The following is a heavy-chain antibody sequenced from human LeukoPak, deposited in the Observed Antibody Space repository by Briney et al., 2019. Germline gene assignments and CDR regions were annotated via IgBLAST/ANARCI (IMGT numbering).Heavy chain of an antibody. CDR2: ISYDGSNK. Sequence: GRSLRLSCAASGFTFSSYAMHWVRQAPGKGLEWVAVISYDGSNKYYADSVKGRFTISRDNSKSTLYLQMNSLRVEDTAVYYCARNPGVGSSWYRLHYWGQGTLVTVSS. D-gene: IGHD6-13*01. V-gene: IGHV3-30-3*01. CDR3: ARNPGVGSSWYRLHY. CDR1: GFTFSSYA. J-gene: IGHJ4*02.